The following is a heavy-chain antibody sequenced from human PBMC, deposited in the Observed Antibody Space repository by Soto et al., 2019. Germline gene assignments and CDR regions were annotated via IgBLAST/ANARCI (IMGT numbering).Heavy chain of an antibody. CDR3: AKGIYYDSSGYYYY. Sequence: GGSLRLSCAASGFTFSSYAMSWVRQAPGKGLEWVSAISGGGGGTYYADSVKGRFTISRDNSKNTLYLQMNSLRAEDTAVYYCAKGIYYDSSGYYYYWGQGTLVTVSS. J-gene: IGHJ4*02. D-gene: IGHD3-22*01. V-gene: IGHV3-23*01. CDR1: GFTFSSYA. CDR2: ISGGGGGT.